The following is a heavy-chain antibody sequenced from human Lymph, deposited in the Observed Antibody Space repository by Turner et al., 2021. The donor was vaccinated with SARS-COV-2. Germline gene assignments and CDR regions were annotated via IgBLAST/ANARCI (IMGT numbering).Heavy chain of an antibody. D-gene: IGHD6-13*01. CDR3: ARDLGTYGMDV. CDR2: IYSGGTT. J-gene: IGHJ6*02. CDR1: GIIVSRNY. V-gene: IGHV3-53*02. Sequence: EVQLVETGGGLFLLGGSLRLSCAASGIIVSRNYMTWVRQAPRKGLEWVSVIYSGGTTYYADSVKGRFTISRDNTKNTLYLQMNGLRVEDTAVYYCARDLGTYGMDVWGQGTTVTVSS.